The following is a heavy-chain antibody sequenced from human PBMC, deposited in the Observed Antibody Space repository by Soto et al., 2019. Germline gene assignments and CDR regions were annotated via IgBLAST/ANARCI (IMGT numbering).Heavy chain of an antibody. CDR3: ARAGAEEGGYSGYEYCPRGMDV. V-gene: IGHV1-69*01. J-gene: IGHJ6*02. D-gene: IGHD5-12*01. Sequence: QVQLVQSGAEVKKPGSSVKVSCKASGGTFSSYAISWVRQAPGQGLEWMGGIIPIFGTANYAQKFQGRVTITADESTSTAYIELRSLRSEDTAVYYCARAGAEEGGYSGYEYCPRGMDVWGQGTTVTVSS. CDR1: GGTFSSYA. CDR2: IIPIFGTA.